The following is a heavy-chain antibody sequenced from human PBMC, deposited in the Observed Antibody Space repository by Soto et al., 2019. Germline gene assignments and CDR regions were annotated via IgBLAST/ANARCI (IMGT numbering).Heavy chain of an antibody. CDR2: ISSSSSYI. D-gene: IGHD6-19*01. V-gene: IGHV3-21*01. CDR1: GFTFSTYS. Sequence: EVQLVESGEGLVKPGGSLRLSCAASGFTFSTYSMNWVRQAPGKGLEWVSSISSSSSYIYYADSVKGRFTISRDNAKNSLYLQMNSLRGEDTAVYYCARGIAVADTWWYDPWGQGTLVTVSS. J-gene: IGHJ5*02. CDR3: ARGIAVADTWWYDP.